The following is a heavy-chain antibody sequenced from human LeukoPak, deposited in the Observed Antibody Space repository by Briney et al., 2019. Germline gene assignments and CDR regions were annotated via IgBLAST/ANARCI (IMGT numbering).Heavy chain of an antibody. Sequence: PSETLSLTCSVSGDSISSPISFWAWVRQPPGKGLEWIGSINYSGTSFHSPSLKSRVTISIDTSKNQFSLKLSSVTAADTAVYYCARDPGSSGYPNDAFDIWGQGTMVTVSS. D-gene: IGHD3-22*01. CDR3: ARDPGSSGYPNDAFDI. CDR1: GDSISSPISF. J-gene: IGHJ3*02. V-gene: IGHV4-39*07. CDR2: INYSGTS.